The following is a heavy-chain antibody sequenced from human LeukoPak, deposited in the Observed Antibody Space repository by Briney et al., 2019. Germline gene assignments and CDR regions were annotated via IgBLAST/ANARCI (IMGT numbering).Heavy chain of an antibody. CDR1: GFTFSSYS. J-gene: IGHJ5*02. D-gene: IGHD3-3*01. Sequence: GGSLRLSCAASGFTFSSYSMNWVRQAPGKGLEWVSSISSSSSYIYYADSVKGRFTISRDNAKNSLYLQMNSLRAEDTAVYYCARGYDFWSGSAYNWFDPWGQGTLVTVSS. V-gene: IGHV3-21*01. CDR3: ARGYDFWSGSAYNWFDP. CDR2: ISSSSSYI.